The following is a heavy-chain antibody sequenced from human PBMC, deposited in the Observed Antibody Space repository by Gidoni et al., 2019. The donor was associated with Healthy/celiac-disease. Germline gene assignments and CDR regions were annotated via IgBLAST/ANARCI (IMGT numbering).Heavy chain of an antibody. CDR3: ASKSRSSWPPYYFDY. J-gene: IGHJ4*02. Sequence: QVQLKQWGAGLLKPSETLSLTCAVDGGSFSGYSWSWIRQPPGKGLDWIGQINHSGSTNYNPSLKSRVTISVDTSKNQFSLKLSSVTAADTAVYYCASKSRSSWPPYYFDYWGQGTLVTVSS. CDR2: INHSGST. D-gene: IGHD6-13*01. CDR1: GGSFSGYS. V-gene: IGHV4-34*01.